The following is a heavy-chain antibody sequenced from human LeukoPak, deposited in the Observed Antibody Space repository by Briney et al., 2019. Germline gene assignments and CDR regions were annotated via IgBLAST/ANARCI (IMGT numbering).Heavy chain of an antibody. D-gene: IGHD3-16*02. CDR1: GFTFSTYG. CDR2: IWYDGRNK. CDR3: ARVNRGDAFDI. Sequence: GGSLRLSCAASGFTFSTYGMHWVRQAPGKGLEWVAVIWYDGRNKFYADSLKGRFTISRDNSKNTLYLQMNSLRAEDTAVYYCARVNRGDAFDIWGQGTLVTVSS. V-gene: IGHV3-33*01. J-gene: IGHJ3*02.